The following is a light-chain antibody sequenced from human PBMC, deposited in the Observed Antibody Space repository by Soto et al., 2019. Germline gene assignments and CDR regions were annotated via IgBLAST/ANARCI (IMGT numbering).Light chain of an antibody. Sequence: DIQMTQSPYTLSASVGDRVTITCGASQSISSWLAWYQQKPGQAPKVLIYKASSLESGVPSRFRGSGSGTEFTLTISSLKPDDFATYYCQQYNNYPRTFGQGTKVDIK. CDR3: QQYNNYPRT. CDR2: KAS. J-gene: IGKJ1*01. V-gene: IGKV1-5*03. CDR1: QSISSW.